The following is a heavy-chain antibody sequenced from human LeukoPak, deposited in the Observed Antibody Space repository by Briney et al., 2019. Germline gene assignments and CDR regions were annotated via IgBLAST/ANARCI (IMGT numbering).Heavy chain of an antibody. D-gene: IGHD3-10*01. J-gene: IGHJ5*02. CDR3: ARARSWVVRGVIAPRFDP. CDR1: GGSFSGYY. CDR2: INHSGST. Sequence: KPSETLSLTCAVYGGSFSGYYWSWIRQPPGKGLEWIGEINHSGSTNYNPSLKSRVTISVDTSKNQFSLKLSSVTAADTAVYYCARARSWVVRGVIAPRFDPWGQGTLVTVSS. V-gene: IGHV4-34*01.